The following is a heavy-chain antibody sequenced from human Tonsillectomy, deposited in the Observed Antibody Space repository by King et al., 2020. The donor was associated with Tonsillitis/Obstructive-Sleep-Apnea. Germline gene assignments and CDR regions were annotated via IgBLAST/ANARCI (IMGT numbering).Heavy chain of an antibody. V-gene: IGHV4-39*02. Sequence: QLQESGTGLVKPSETLSLTCTVSGGSISSRSYFWAWIRQPPGQGLEWIGSVYYSGSTIYNPSLKSRVTIFADTSKNHFSLRLNSVTAADTAVYYCAGGTFKSTTTWFDPWGQGTLVTVSS. CDR3: AGGTFKSTTTWFDP. CDR1: GGSISSRSYF. J-gene: IGHJ5*02. CDR2: VYYSGST. D-gene: IGHD1-1*01.